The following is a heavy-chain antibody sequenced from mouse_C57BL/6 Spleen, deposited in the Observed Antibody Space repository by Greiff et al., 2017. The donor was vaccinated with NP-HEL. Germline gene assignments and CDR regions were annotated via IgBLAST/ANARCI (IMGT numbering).Heavy chain of an antibody. Sequence: QVQLQQPGAELVRPGTSVKLSCKASGYTFTSYWMHWVKQRPGQGLEWIGVIDPSDSYTNYNQKFKGKATMTVDTSSSTAYMQLSSLTSEDSAVYYCAPYAVVAPDWYFDVWGTGTTVTVSS. V-gene: IGHV1-59*01. D-gene: IGHD1-1*01. CDR2: IDPSDSYT. J-gene: IGHJ1*03. CDR1: GYTFTSYW. CDR3: APYAVVAPDWYFDV.